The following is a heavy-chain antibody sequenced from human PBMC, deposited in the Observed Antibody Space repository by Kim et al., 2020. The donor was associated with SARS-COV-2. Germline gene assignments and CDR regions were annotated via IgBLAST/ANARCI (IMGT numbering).Heavy chain of an antibody. Sequence: ASVKVSCKASGYTFTSYGISWVRQAPGQGLEWMGWISAYNGNTNYAQKLQGRVTMTTDTSTSTAYMELRSLRSDDTAVYYCAGKPLGYCSGGSCYGADGWFDPCGQGTLVTVSS. V-gene: IGHV1-18*04. D-gene: IGHD2-15*01. CDR3: AGKPLGYCSGGSCYGADGWFDP. J-gene: IGHJ5*02. CDR2: ISAYNGNT. CDR1: GYTFTSYG.